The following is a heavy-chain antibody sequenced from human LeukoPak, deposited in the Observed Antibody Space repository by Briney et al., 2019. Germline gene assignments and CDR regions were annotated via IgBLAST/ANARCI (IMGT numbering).Heavy chain of an antibody. J-gene: IGHJ4*02. Sequence: SVKVSCKASGFTFTSSAVQWVRQARGQRLEWIGWIVVGSGNTNYAQKFQERVTITGDMSTSTAYMELSSPRSEDTAVYYCAAEKVNSGSYLLDYWGQGTLVTVSS. CDR3: AAEKVNSGSYLLDY. V-gene: IGHV1-58*01. D-gene: IGHD1-26*01. CDR1: GFTFTSSA. CDR2: IVVGSGNT.